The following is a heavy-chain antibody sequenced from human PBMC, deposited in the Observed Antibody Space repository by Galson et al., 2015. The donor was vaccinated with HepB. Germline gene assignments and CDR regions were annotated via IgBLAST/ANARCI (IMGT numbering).Heavy chain of an antibody. CDR3: AKDRIDDSSGYYFIDY. CDR2: ISYDGSNK. V-gene: IGHV3-30*18. D-gene: IGHD3-22*01. CDR1: GFTFSSYG. J-gene: IGHJ4*02. Sequence: SLRLSCAASGFTFSSYGMHWVRQAPGKGLEWVAVISYDGSNKYYADSVKGRFTISRDNPKNTLYLQMNSLRAEDTAVYYCAKDRIDDSSGYYFIDYWGQGTLVTVSS.